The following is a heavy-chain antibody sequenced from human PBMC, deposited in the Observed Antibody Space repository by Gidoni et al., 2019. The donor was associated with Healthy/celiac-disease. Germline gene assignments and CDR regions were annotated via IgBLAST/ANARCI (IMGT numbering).Heavy chain of an antibody. CDR3: ARDERYYYDSSGYSNYYGMDV. CDR1: GYTFTGYY. CDR2: INPNSGGT. D-gene: IGHD3-22*01. J-gene: IGHJ6*02. Sequence: QVQLVQSGAEVKKPGASVKVSCKASGYTFTGYYMHWVRQAPGQGLEWMGWINPNSGGTNYAQKFQGWVTMTRDTSISTAYMELSRLRSDDTAVYYCARDERYYYDSSGYSNYYGMDVWGQGTTVTVSS. V-gene: IGHV1-2*04.